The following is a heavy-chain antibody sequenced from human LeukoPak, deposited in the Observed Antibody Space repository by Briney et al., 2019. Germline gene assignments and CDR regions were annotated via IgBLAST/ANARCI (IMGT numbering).Heavy chain of an antibody. V-gene: IGHV1-69*13. CDR1: GGTFSSYA. J-gene: IGHJ4*02. D-gene: IGHD3-3*01. Sequence: SVKVSCKASGGTFSSYAISWVRQAPGQGLEWMGGIIPIFGTANYAQKFQGRVTITADESTSTAYMELSSLRSEDTAVYYCARDKGLEWLASCFDYWGQGTLVTVSS. CDR3: ARDKGLEWLASCFDY. CDR2: IIPIFGTA.